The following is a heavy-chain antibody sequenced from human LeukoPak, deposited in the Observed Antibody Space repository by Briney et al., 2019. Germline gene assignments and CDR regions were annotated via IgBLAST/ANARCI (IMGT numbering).Heavy chain of an antibody. D-gene: IGHD3-10*01. V-gene: IGHV4-59*08. CDR2: IYNSGNN. J-gene: IGHJ4*02. CDR3: ATRGY. Sequence: KSSETLSLTCAVYGGSISSDYWQWIRQPPGKGLEWVGYIYNSGNNHYNSSLKSRVTISIDTSKNQFSLKLASVTAADTAVYYCATRGYWGQGTLVAVSS. CDR1: GGSISSDY.